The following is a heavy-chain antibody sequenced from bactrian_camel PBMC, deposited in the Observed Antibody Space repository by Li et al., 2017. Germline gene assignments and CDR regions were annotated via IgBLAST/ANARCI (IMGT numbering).Heavy chain of an antibody. V-gene: IGHV3S57*01. CDR1: GYADKRFC. CDR2: LESDGSA. CDR3: TRETQWVGYHEFAEY. D-gene: IGHD5*01. Sequence: HVQLVESGGGTVQAGGSLRLSCVASGYADKRFCIGWFRQVPGKEREGVAHLESDGSASYTDPAKGRFTISRDNAKNTLYLQLNSLTREDSAMYYCTRETQWVGYHEFAEYWGQGTQVTVS. J-gene: IGHJ4*01.